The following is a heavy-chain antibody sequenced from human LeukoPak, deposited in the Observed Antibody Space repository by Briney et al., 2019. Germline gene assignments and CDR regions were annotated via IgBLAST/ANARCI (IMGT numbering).Heavy chain of an antibody. CDR1: GGSFSGYY. V-gene: IGHV4-34*01. CDR2: INHSGST. D-gene: IGHD4-17*01. Sequence: SETLSLTCAVYGGSFSGYYWSWIRQPPGKGLEWIGEINHSGSTNYNPSLKSRVTISVDTSKNQFSLKLSSVTAADTAVYYCARGPAAVGTVTTLLDYWGQGTLVTVSS. J-gene: IGHJ4*02. CDR3: ARGPAAVGTVTTLLDY.